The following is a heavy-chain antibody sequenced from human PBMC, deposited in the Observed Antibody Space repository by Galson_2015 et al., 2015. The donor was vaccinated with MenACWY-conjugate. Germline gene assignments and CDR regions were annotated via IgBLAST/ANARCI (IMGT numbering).Heavy chain of an antibody. CDR2: VYYRGST. CDR3: ARDISMVRGVMGL. CDR1: GGSISTYY. Sequence: LSLTCTVSGGSISTYYWNWIRQSPTKGLEWIGYVYYRGSTNYNSSLKSRVTISVDTSKNQFSLKLTSVTAADTAVYYCARDISMVRGVMGLWGQGTLVTVSS. V-gene: IGHV4-59*01. J-gene: IGHJ4*02. D-gene: IGHD3-10*01.